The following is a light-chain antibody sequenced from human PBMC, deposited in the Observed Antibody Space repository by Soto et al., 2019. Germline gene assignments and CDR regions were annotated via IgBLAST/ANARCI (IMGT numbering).Light chain of an antibody. V-gene: IGKV3-20*01. CDR3: QQYGSSPYT. CDR2: GAS. Sequence: EIVLTQSPGTLYLSPGERATLSCRASQSVGSDYLAWYQQKSGQAPRLLLFGASNRTTGVPDRFSGSGSGTDFTLTISRLEPEGFAVYSCQQYGSSPYTFGQGTKLEI. J-gene: IGKJ2*01. CDR1: QSVGSDY.